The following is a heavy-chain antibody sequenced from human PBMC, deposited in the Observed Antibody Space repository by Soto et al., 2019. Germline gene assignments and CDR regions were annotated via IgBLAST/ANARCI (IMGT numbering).Heavy chain of an antibody. Sequence: WGSVKVSCKASGYIFTDYHIHCVRQPPGQGLEWLGPINPKSGGTSTAQKFQGWVTMTTDTSISTASMELTRLTSDDTAIYYCARGDSTDCSNGVCSFFYNHDMDVWGQGNTVTVS. CDR2: INPKSGGT. CDR1: GYIFTDYH. CDR3: ARGDSTDCSNGVCSFFYNHDMDV. J-gene: IGHJ6*02. V-gene: IGHV1-2*04. D-gene: IGHD2-8*01.